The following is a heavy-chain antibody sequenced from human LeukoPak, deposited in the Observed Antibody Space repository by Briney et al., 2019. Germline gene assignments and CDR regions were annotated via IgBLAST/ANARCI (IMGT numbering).Heavy chain of an antibody. V-gene: IGHV1-8*01. D-gene: IGHD3-3*01. CDR1: GYTFTSYD. CDR2: MNPNSGNT. J-gene: IGHJ4*02. Sequence: ASVKVSCKASGYTFTSYDINWVRQATGQGLEWMGWMNPNSGNTGYAQKFQGRVTMTRNTSISTAYMELSSLRSDDTAVYYCARGRTITIFGVVMVRHYDYWGQGTLVTVSS. CDR3: ARGRTITIFGVVMVRHYDY.